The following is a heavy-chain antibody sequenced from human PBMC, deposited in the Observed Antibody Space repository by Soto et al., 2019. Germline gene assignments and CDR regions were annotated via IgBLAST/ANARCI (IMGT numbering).Heavy chain of an antibody. CDR2: ISTSDTYI. D-gene: IGHD2-8*01. J-gene: IGHJ5*02. V-gene: IGHV3-21*01. CDR1: GFTFSTYS. CDR3: LRVDCSEEGIFYT. Sequence: PGGSVRLCCAAAGFTFSTYSLGWVRQAPGKGLEWVSYISTSDTYIYYEDSVKGRFTISRDNAKNSLYLQMTSLIAEDTAVYYLLRVDCSEEGIFYTWAPRAPVPVSS.